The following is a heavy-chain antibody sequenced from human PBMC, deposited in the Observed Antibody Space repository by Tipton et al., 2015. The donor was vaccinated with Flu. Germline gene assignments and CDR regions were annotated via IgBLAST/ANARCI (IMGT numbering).Heavy chain of an antibody. CDR3: TTLTIIVGATTDY. D-gene: IGHD1-26*01. CDR1: GFTFSNAW. V-gene: IGHV3-15*01. Sequence: SLRLSCAASGFTFSNAWMSWVRQAPGKGLEWVGRIKSKTDGGTTDYAAPVKGRFTISRDDSKNTLYLQMNSLKTEDTAVYYCTTLTIIVGATTDYWGQGTLVTVSS. CDR2: IKSKTDGGTT. J-gene: IGHJ4*02.